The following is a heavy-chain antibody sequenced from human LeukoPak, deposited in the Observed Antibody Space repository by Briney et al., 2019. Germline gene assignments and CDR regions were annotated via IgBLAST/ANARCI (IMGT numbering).Heavy chain of an antibody. CDR3: ARLEHEAYFDY. J-gene: IGHJ4*02. CDR1: GGSISSSNW. Sequence: SGTLSLTCAVSGGSISSSNWWSWVRQPPGKGLEWIGEIYHSGSTNYNPSLKSRVTMSVDKSKNQFSLKLSSVTAADTAVYYCARLEHEAYFDYWGQGTLVTVSS. D-gene: IGHD1/OR15-1a*01. CDR2: IYHSGST. V-gene: IGHV4-4*02.